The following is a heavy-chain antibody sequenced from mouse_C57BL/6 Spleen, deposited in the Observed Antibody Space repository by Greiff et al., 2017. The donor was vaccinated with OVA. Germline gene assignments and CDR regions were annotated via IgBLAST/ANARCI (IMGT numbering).Heavy chain of an antibody. CDR1: GYTFTSYW. CDR2: IDPSDSYT. D-gene: IGHD2-5*01. CDR3: ARYSNPDYAMDY. Sequence: VQLQQPGAELVMPGASVKLSCKASGYTFTSYWMHWVKQRPGQGLEWIGEIDPSDSYTNYNQKFKGKSTLTVDKSSSTAYTQLSSLTSEDSAVYYCARYSNPDYAMDYWGQGTSVTVSS. J-gene: IGHJ4*01. V-gene: IGHV1-69*01.